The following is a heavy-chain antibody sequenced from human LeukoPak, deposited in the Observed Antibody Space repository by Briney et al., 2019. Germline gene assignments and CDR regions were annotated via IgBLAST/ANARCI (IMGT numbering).Heavy chain of an antibody. Sequence: PGGSLRLSCAASGFTFSNYWMTWVRQAPGKGLEWVANIKQDGSEKYYVDSVKGRFTISRDNAKNSLFLQTNSLRAEDTAVYYCARSGKWEPYDYWGQGTLVTVSS. CDR1: GFTFSNYW. CDR3: ARSGKWEPYDY. J-gene: IGHJ4*02. CDR2: IKQDGSEK. V-gene: IGHV3-7*01. D-gene: IGHD1-26*01.